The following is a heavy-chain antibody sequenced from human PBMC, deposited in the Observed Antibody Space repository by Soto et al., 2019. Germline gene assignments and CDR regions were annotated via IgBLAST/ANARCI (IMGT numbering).Heavy chain of an antibody. V-gene: IGHV3-53*01. CDR3: ARERSGTIYYDSSGFLY. D-gene: IGHD3-22*01. Sequence: EVQLVESGGGLIQAGGSLRLSCAASGFNVSGNYMSWVRQAPGQGLEWVSVIYRDESTYYADSVRGRVTISRDNSKNTLYIQMNGLRAEDTGVYYCARERSGTIYYDSSGFLYWGRGTLVTVSS. CDR2: IYRDEST. CDR1: GFNVSGNY. J-gene: IGHJ4*02.